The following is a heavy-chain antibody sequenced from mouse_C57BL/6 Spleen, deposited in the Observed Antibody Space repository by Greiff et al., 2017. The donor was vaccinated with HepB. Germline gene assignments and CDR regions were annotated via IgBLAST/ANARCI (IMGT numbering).Heavy chain of an antibody. CDR3: ARDYYDYGWYFDV. D-gene: IGHD2-4*01. Sequence: EVKLMESGPELVKPGDSVKISCKASGYSFTGYFMNWVMQSHGKSLEWIGRINPYNGDTFYNQKFKGKATLTVDKSSSTAHMELRSLTSEDSAVYYWARDYYDYGWYFDVWGTGTTVTVSS. CDR2: INPYNGDT. V-gene: IGHV1-20*01. J-gene: IGHJ1*03. CDR1: GYSFTGYF.